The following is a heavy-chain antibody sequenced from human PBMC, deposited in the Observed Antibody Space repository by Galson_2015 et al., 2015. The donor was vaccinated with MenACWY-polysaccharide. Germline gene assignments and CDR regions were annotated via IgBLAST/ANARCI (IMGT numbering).Heavy chain of an antibody. J-gene: IGHJ4*02. CDR3: AKGLRGPAAGTDYFDY. Sequence: SLRLSCAASGFTFTNYAMSWVRQTPGEGLEWVSAITVSGDNTYYEDSVKDRFDISRDNSKNTLSLQMNSLRTEDTAVYYCAKGLRGPAAGTDYFDYWGQGTLVTVSS. CDR2: ITVSGDNT. CDR1: GFTFTNYA. D-gene: IGHD6-13*01. V-gene: IGHV3-23*01.